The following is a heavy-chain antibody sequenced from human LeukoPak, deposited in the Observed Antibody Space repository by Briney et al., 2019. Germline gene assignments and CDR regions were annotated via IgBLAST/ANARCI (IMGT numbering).Heavy chain of an antibody. Sequence: SETLSLPCTVSGGSISSHYWSWIRQPPGKGLEWIGYIYYSGSTNYNPSLKSRVTISVDTSKNQFSLKLSSVTAADTAVYYCARVDFSPRDGYNPGVGAARGYYYMDVWGKGTTVTVSS. CDR3: ARVDFSPRDGYNPGVGAARGYYYMDV. V-gene: IGHV4-59*11. J-gene: IGHJ6*03. D-gene: IGHD5-24*01. CDR2: IYYSGST. CDR1: GGSISSHY.